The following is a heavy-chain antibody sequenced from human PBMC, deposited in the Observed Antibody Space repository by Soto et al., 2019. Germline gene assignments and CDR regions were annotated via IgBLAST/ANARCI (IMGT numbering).Heavy chain of an antibody. CDR3: ARPNYDSSGFLPDY. J-gene: IGHJ4*02. Sequence: SETLSLTCTVSGGSISSSSYYWGWIRQPPGKGLEWIGSIYYSGSTYYNPSLKSRVTISVDTSKNQFSLKLSSVTAADTAVYYCARPNYDSSGFLPDYWGQGTLVTVS. CDR2: IYYSGST. CDR1: GGSISSSSYY. D-gene: IGHD3-22*01. V-gene: IGHV4-39*01.